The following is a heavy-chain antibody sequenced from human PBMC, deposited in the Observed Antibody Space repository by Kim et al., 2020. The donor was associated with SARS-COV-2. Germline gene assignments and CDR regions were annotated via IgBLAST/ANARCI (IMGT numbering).Heavy chain of an antibody. CDR3: EGNTVKRNYCYGMDV. CDR2: IYYSGST. D-gene: IGHD4-17*01. Sequence: SETLSLTCTVSGGSISSGGYYWSWIRQHPGKGLEWSGYIYYSGSTYYNPSLKSRVTISVDTSKNQFSLKLSSVTAAATAVYYCEGNTVKRNYCYGMDVWGPGTTVTVSS. V-gene: IGHV4-31*03. J-gene: IGHJ6*02. CDR1: GGSISSGGYY.